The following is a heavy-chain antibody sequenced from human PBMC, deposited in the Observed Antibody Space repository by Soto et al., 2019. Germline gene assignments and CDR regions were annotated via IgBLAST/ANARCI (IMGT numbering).Heavy chain of an antibody. Sequence: VQLVQSGAEVKKPGSSVKVSCKASGGTLSNYALSWVRQAPGQGLEWMGGINPVFGTPTYAPKFQGRVTITADESTSTAYMELSSLESGDTAVYYCARGGHWGNLEATVTFDYWGQGTLVTVSS. J-gene: IGHJ4*02. CDR3: ARGGHWGNLEATVTFDY. V-gene: IGHV1-69*01. CDR1: GGTLSNYA. CDR2: INPVFGTP. D-gene: IGHD4-17*01.